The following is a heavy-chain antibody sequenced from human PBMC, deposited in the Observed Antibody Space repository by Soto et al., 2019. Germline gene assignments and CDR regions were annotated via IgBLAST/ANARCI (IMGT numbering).Heavy chain of an antibody. V-gene: IGHV4-31*01. Sequence: QVQLQESGPGLVKPSQTLSLTCTVSGGSISSGGYYWSWIRQHPGKGLEWIGYIYYSGSTYYNPXPXSXXTISVEPSKNQFSLKLSSVTAADTAVYYCARGVIHWGQGTLVTVSS. CDR3: ARGVIH. J-gene: IGHJ4*02. CDR1: GGSISSGGYY. D-gene: IGHD2-21*01. CDR2: IYYSGST.